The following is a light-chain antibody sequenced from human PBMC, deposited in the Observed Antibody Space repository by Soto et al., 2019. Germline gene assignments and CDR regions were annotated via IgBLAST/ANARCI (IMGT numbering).Light chain of an antibody. Sequence: QSALTQPASVSGSPGKSITISCTGTSSDIGAYNYVSWYQQHPGKAPKLMIYDVSNRPSGVSNRFSGSKSGNTASLTISGLQAEDEADYYCSSYTSSSRVVFGGGTKLTVL. CDR2: DVS. CDR3: SSYTSSSRVV. CDR1: SSDIGAYNY. J-gene: IGLJ2*01. V-gene: IGLV2-14*01.